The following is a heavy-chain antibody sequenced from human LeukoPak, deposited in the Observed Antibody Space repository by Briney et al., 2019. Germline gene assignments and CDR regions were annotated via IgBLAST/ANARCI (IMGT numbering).Heavy chain of an antibody. V-gene: IGHV3-21*06. CDR1: GFTFRSYS. D-gene: IGHD4-17*01. J-gene: IGHJ4*02. Sequence: PGGSLRLSCAASGFTFRSYSMNWVRQAPGKGLEWVSSISSSSYINYADSVKGRFTISRDNAKNSLYLQMNSLRAEDTAVYYCARATDGDYVPYWGQGTLVTVSS. CDR3: ARATDGDYVPY. CDR2: ISSSSYI.